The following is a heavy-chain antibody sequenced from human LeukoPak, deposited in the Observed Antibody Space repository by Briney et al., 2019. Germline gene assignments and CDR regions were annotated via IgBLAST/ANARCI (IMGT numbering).Heavy chain of an antibody. CDR2: FYHGGST. CDR1: GYSISTGYY. J-gene: IGHJ5*02. CDR3: ARDGGYNWFDP. D-gene: IGHD3-10*01. V-gene: IGHV4-38-2*02. Sequence: SETLSLTCTVSGYSISTGYYWDWIRQPPGKGLEWIGTFYHGGSTYYNPSLKSRVTISVDTSKNQFSLKLSSVTAADTAVYYCARDGGYNWFDPWGQGTLVTVSS.